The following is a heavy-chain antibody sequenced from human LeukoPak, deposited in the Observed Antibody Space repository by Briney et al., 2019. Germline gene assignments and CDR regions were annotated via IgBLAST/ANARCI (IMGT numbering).Heavy chain of an antibody. CDR1: GGXISSSSYY. D-gene: IGHD1-1*01. CDR2: IYYSGST. J-gene: IGHJ5*02. CDR3: ARAGWEGNDDWFDP. V-gene: IGHV4-39*01. Sequence: PSETLSLTCTVSGGXISSSSYYWGWIRQPPGRGLEWIGSIYYSGSTYYNPSLKSRVTISVDTSKNQFSLKLSSVTAADTAVYYCARAGWEGNDDWFDPWGQGTLVTVSS.